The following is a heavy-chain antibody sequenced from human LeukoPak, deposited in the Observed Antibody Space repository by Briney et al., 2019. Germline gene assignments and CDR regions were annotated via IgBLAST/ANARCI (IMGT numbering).Heavy chain of an antibody. Sequence: GGALRLSCAASGFTFSRYDMHWVRQPTGKGLEWVSGIGTAGEIYYPVSVKGRFTISIENAKNSLYLQMHSLRAGDTDVYYCARAGYSSSWYSRYFDLWGRGTLVTVSS. CDR3: ARAGYSSSWYSRYFDL. V-gene: IGHV3-13*01. D-gene: IGHD6-13*01. CDR2: IGTAGEI. CDR1: GFTFSRYD. J-gene: IGHJ2*01.